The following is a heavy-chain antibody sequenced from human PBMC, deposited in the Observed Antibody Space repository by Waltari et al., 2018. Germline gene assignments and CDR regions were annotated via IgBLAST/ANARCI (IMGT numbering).Heavy chain of an antibody. CDR2: VSRSGTT. V-gene: IGHV4-4*08. CDR3: ARAADGSGLDT. D-gene: IGHD6-19*01. Sequence: VQLQASGPGLVKPSETLSLTCLVSGGSIGSYYWAWIRQPPGERLEYIGYVSRSGTTNYNPSLTGRVTISVDTSRNDFSLRLASVTAADTAIYYCARAADGSGLDTWGPGTLVAVSS. J-gene: IGHJ5*02. CDR1: GGSIGSYY.